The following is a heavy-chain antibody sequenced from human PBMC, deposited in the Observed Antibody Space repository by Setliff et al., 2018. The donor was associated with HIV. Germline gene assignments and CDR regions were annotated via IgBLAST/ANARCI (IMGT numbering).Heavy chain of an antibody. CDR1: GGSLSGYY. Sequence: SETLSLTCAVYGGSLSGYYWSWIRQPPGKGLEWFGEINHSGSTYYDPSLKSRVTMTRDTSIRTAYMELRMLTSDDTAIYYCTRSTTADWGQGTMVTVSS. D-gene: IGHD4-17*01. V-gene: IGHV4-34*10. J-gene: IGHJ4*02. CDR3: TRSTTAD. CDR2: INHSGST.